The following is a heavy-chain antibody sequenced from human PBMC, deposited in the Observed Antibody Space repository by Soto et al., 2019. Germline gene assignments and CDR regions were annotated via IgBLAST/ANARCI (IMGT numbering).Heavy chain of an antibody. Sequence: SETLSLTCTVSGGSVSSGSYYWSWIRQPPGKGLEWIGYIYYSGSTNYNPSLKSRVTISVDTSKNQFSLKLSSVTAADTAVYYCARDQXILEWLSPYYYYYGMDVWGPGTTVTVSS. CDR2: IYYSGST. CDR1: GGSVSSGSYY. V-gene: IGHV4-61*01. J-gene: IGHJ6*02. D-gene: IGHD3-3*01. CDR3: ARDQXILEWLSPYYYYYGMDV.